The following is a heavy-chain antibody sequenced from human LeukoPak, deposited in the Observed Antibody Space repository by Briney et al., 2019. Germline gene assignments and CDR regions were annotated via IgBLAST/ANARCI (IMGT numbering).Heavy chain of an antibody. J-gene: IGHJ4*02. V-gene: IGHV3-48*03. CDR3: VRGYGGNLDY. D-gene: IGHD4-23*01. CDR1: GFTFSRYE. CDR2: ISSAASTI. Sequence: GGSLRLSCAASGFTFSRYEMKWVRQAPGKGLEWVSYISSAASTIYYADSVKGRFTISRDNAKNSLYLQMNSLRAEDTAVYYCVRGYGGNLDYWGQGTLVTVSS.